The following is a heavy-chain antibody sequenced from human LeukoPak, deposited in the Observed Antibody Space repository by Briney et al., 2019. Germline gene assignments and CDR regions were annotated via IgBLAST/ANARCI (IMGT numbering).Heavy chain of an antibody. D-gene: IGHD3-9*01. Sequence: GGSLRLSCAASGFTFSDYYMTWIRQAPGKGPEWVSYISSSSTKYYADSVKGRFTISRDNAKKSMYLHMNSLRAEDTAVYYCARYDILTGYYKEGVFDYWGQGTLVTVSS. V-gene: IGHV3-69-1*01. J-gene: IGHJ4*02. CDR2: ISSSSTK. CDR1: GFTFSDYY. CDR3: ARYDILTGYYKEGVFDY.